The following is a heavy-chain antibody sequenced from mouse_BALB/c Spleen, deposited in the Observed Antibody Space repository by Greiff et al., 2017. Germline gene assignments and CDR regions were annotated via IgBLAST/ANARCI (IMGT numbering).Heavy chain of an antibody. CDR2: ISSGSSTI. V-gene: IGHV5-17*02. D-gene: IGHD2-9*01. CDR1: GFTFSSFG. J-gene: IGHJ3*01. CDR3: ASPYDGYDGAY. Sequence: DVMLVESGGGLVQPGGSRTLSCAASGFTFSSFGMHWVRQAPEKGLEWVAYISSGSSTIYYADTVKGRFTISRDNPKNTLFLQMTSLRSEDTAMYYCASPYDGYDGAYWGQGTLVTVSA.